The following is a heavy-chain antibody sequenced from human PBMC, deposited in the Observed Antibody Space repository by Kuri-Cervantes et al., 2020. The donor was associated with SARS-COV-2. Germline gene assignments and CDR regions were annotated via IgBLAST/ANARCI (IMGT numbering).Heavy chain of an antibody. V-gene: IGHV3-30*07. D-gene: IGHD3-22*01. Sequence: LSLTCAASGFTFSSYAMHWVRQAPGKGLEWVAVISYDGSNKYYADSVKGRFTISRDNSKNTLYLQVNSLRAEDTAVYYCAKDADSSGYYYFGYWGQGTLVTVSS. CDR3: AKDADSSGYYYFGY. J-gene: IGHJ4*02. CDR1: GFTFSSYA. CDR2: ISYDGSNK.